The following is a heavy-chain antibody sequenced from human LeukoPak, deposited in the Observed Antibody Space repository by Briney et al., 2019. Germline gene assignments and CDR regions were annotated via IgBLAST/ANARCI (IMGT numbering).Heavy chain of an antibody. CDR3: ARSIFGVAYLGY. V-gene: IGHV4-59*12. CDR2: IYYSGST. CDR1: GGSISSYY. Sequence: SETLSLTCTVSGGSISSYYWSWIRQPPGKGLEWIGYIYYSGSTNYNPSLKSRVTISVDTSKNQFSLKLSSVTAADTAVYYCARSIFGVAYLGYWGQGTLVTVSS. D-gene: IGHD3-3*01. J-gene: IGHJ4*02.